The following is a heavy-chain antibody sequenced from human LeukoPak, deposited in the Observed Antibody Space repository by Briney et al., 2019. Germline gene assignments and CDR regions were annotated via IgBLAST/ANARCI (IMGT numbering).Heavy chain of an antibody. CDR2: INPYSGAI. Sequence: ASVKVSCKSSGFTFTDEYIHWVRPAAGQGLEWMGWINPYSGAINYAQKFQGRVTLTRDTSISTAYMELSRLTSGDTAVYYCARDPKSQLLLDYWGQGTLVTVSS. D-gene: IGHD2-2*01. CDR1: GFTFTDEY. V-gene: IGHV1-2*02. J-gene: IGHJ4*02. CDR3: ARDPKSQLLLDY.